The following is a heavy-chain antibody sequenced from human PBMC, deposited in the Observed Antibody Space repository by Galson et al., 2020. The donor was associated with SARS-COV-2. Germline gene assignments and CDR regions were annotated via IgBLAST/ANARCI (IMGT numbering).Heavy chain of an antibody. Sequence: SETLSLTCTVSGGSISSGGYYWSWIRQHPGKGLEWIGYIYYSGSTYYNPSLKSRVTISVDTSKNQFSLKLSSVTAADTAVYYCARDDERAAAGIFDYWGQGTLVTVSS. D-gene: IGHD6-13*01. J-gene: IGHJ4*02. V-gene: IGHV4-31*03. CDR3: ARDDERAAAGIFDY. CDR1: GGSISSGGYY. CDR2: IYYSGST.